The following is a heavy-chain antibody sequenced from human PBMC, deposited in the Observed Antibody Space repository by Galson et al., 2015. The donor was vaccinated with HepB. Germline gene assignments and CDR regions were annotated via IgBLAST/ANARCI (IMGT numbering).Heavy chain of an antibody. V-gene: IGHV3-30*18. J-gene: IGHJ4*02. Sequence: SLRLSCAASGFTFSSYGMHWVRQAPGKGLERVAVISYDGSNKYYADSVKGRFTISRDNSKNTLYLQMNSLRAEDTAVYYCAKDSEYQLLWGYSSSWYGGGFDYWGQGTLVPVSS. CDR3: AKDSEYQLLWGYSSSWYGGGFDY. D-gene: IGHD6-13*01. CDR2: ISYDGSNK. CDR1: GFTFSSYG.